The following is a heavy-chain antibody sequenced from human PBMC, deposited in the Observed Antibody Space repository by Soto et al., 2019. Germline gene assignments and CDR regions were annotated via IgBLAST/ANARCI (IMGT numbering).Heavy chain of an antibody. V-gene: IGHV3-7*01. Sequence: EVHLVESGGGLVQPGGSLRLSCAASGFRFSKSWMTWIRQAPGKGLEWVANINEEGTAKNYVDSVKGRFTISRDNAQNSLFFQMNSLRAEDTAVYYGARDHAYNSFDYWGQGTLVTVS. J-gene: IGHJ4*02. CDR1: GFRFSKSW. D-gene: IGHD1-1*01. CDR3: ARDHAYNSFDY. CDR2: INEEGTAK.